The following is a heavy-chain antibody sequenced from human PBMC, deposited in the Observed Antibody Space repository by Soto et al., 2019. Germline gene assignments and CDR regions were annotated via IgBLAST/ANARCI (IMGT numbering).Heavy chain of an antibody. CDR3: TTESVAGLYFDY. CDR2: IKSKTDGGTT. Sequence: GGSLRLSCAASGFTFSNAWMSWVRQAPGKGLEWVGRIKSKTDGGTTDYAAPVKGRFTISRDDSKNTLYLQMNSLRTEDTAVYYCTTESVAGLYFDYWGQGTLVTVSS. CDR1: GFTFSNAW. D-gene: IGHD6-19*01. J-gene: IGHJ4*02. V-gene: IGHV3-15*01.